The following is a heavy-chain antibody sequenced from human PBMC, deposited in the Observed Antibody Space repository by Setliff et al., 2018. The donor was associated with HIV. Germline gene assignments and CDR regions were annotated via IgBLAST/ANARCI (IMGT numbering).Heavy chain of an antibody. CDR1: GYTLTELS. V-gene: IGHV1-24*01. CDR3: ATDHGAAGAFDM. J-gene: IGHJ3*02. CDR2: FDPEDGES. Sequence: GASVKVSCKISGYTLTELSRHWVRQAPGKGLEWMGRFDPEDGESIYAQKFQGRVTMTDDTSADTAYMELRSLTSEDTAVYYCATDHGAAGAFDMWGLGTMVTVSS. D-gene: IGHD1-26*01.